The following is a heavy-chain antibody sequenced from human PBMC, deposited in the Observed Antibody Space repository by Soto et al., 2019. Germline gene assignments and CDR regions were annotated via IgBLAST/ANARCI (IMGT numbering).Heavy chain of an antibody. Sequence: GSLRLSCAASGFTFSDYYMSWIRQAPGKGLEWVSYISSSSSYTNYADSVKGRFTISRDNAKNSLYLQMNSLRAEDTAVYYCARDICSSTSCYPSLYNWFDPWGQGTLVTVSS. CDR1: GFTFSDYY. V-gene: IGHV3-11*06. J-gene: IGHJ5*02. D-gene: IGHD2-2*01. CDR3: ARDICSSTSCYPSLYNWFDP. CDR2: ISSSSSYT.